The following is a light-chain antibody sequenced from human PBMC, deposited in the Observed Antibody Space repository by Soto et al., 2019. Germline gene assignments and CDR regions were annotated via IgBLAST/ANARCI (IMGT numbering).Light chain of an antibody. J-gene: IGKJ4*01. CDR2: AAS. CDR3: QQLWTYPLT. CDR1: QDVSRS. Sequence: DTQLTQSPSFLSASVGDRVTITCRASQDVSRSLGWYQQKAGKAPKLLISAASTLHSGVPSRFSGSGSDTDFTLTIRNLQPEDFATYYCQQLWTYPLTFGGGTKVEIK. V-gene: IGKV1-9*01.